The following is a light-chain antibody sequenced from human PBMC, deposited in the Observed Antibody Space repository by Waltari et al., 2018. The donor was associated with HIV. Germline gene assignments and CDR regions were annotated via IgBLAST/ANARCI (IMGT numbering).Light chain of an antibody. Sequence: QSALTQPASVSGSPGQSITISCTGTSSDVGGYDYVYWYQQHPGKAPKLIIDDVTHRPSVVSNRFSGSESGNTASLTISGLQGEDAADYYCSSYTTSSTVVFGGGTKLTVL. J-gene: IGLJ2*01. CDR3: SSYTTSSTVV. CDR1: SSDVGGYDY. V-gene: IGLV2-14*01. CDR2: DVT.